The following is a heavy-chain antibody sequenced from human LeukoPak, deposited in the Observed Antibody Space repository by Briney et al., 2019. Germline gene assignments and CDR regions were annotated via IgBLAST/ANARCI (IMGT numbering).Heavy chain of an antibody. V-gene: IGHV1-8*01. D-gene: IGHD2-15*01. Sequence: GASVKVPCKASGYTFTSYDINWVRQATGQGLEWMGWMNPNSGNTGYAQKFQGRVTMTRNTSISTAYMELSSLRSEDTAVYYCARILGRYYYYYMDVWGKGTTVTVSS. CDR3: ARILGRYYYYYMDV. CDR2: MNPNSGNT. J-gene: IGHJ6*03. CDR1: GYTFTSYD.